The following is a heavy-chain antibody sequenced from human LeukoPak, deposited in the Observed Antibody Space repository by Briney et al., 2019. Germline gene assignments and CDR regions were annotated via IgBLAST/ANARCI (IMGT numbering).Heavy chain of an antibody. V-gene: IGHV4-4*07. CDR3: ARDNGVVDAFDI. CDR2: IYHGGST. D-gene: IGHD2-15*01. CDR1: GGSISSYY. J-gene: IGHJ3*02. Sequence: SETLSLTCTVSGGSISSYYWSWIRQPAGKGLEWIGTIYHGGSTYYNPSLKSRVTMSEDTSKNQFSLNLSSVTAADTAVYYCARDNGVVDAFDIWGQGTMVTVSS.